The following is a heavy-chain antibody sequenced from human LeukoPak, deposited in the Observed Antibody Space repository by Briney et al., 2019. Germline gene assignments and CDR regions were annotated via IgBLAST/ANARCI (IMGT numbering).Heavy chain of an antibody. J-gene: IGHJ4*02. CDR3: AMNWNPYYFDY. CDR1: GFTVSNNY. Sequence: GGSLRLSCAASGFTVSNNYMSWVRQAPGKRLEWVSVIYSGGSTYYADSVKGRFTISRDNSKSTLYLQMNSLRAEDTAVYYCAMNWNPYYFDYWGQGTLVSVSS. CDR2: IYSGGST. V-gene: IGHV3-66*01. D-gene: IGHD1-1*01.